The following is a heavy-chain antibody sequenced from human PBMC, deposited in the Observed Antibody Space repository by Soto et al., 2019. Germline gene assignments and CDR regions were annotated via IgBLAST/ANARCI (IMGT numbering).Heavy chain of an antibody. CDR1: GDSISTNNVA. D-gene: IGHD5-18*01. Sequence: QVQLQQSGQALVKPSQTLSLTCAISGDSISTNNVACNWIRQSPSGGLEWLGRTGYTSKWDNDYAVSVRSRITINPDTSKNQFSLQLNSVTLDDTAVYYCARGKYSAFDYWGQGTLVTVSS. CDR3: ARGKYSAFDY. CDR2: TGYTSKWDN. J-gene: IGHJ4*02. V-gene: IGHV6-1*01.